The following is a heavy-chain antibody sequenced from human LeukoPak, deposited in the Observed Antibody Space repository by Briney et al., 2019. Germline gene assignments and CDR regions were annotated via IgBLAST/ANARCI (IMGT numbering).Heavy chain of an antibody. D-gene: IGHD6-6*01. J-gene: IGHJ4*02. Sequence: SETLCLSCAVSGGSLSSGDYYWSWIRQPPGKGLQWIGYIYYGGSTYYNPSLKSRVTISLDTSKNQFSLKLSSVAAADTVVYYCASRSRRAAHLNDYWGQGTLVTVSS. CDR3: ASRSRRAAHLNDY. CDR2: IYYGGST. CDR1: GGSLSSGDYY. V-gene: IGHV4-30-4*08.